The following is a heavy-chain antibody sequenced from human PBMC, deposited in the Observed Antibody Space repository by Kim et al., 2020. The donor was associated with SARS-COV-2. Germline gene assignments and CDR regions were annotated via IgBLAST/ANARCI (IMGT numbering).Heavy chain of an antibody. Sequence: SETLSLTCAVYGGSFSGYYWSWIRQPPGKGLEWIGEINHSGSTNYNPSLKSRVTISVDTSKNQFSLKLSSVTAADTAVYYCARATYYDYVWGSYRYGNF. CDR3: ARATYYDYVWGSYRYGNF. CDR1: GGSFSGYY. J-gene: IGHJ4*01. V-gene: IGHV4-34*01. D-gene: IGHD3-16*02. CDR2: INHSGST.